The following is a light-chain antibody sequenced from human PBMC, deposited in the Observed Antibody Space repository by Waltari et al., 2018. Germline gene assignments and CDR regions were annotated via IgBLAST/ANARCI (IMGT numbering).Light chain of an antibody. Sequence: DIQMSQSQSSVSESVGDSVPTTCRASQDIRNWLAWYQQKPGKAPNLLIYATSSLQTGVPSRFSGIGSGREFTLTLSSLQPEYFATYYCQQANSFPITFGPGTKVDIK. V-gene: IGKV1-12*01. J-gene: IGKJ3*01. CDR3: QQANSFPIT. CDR2: ATS. CDR1: QDIRNW.